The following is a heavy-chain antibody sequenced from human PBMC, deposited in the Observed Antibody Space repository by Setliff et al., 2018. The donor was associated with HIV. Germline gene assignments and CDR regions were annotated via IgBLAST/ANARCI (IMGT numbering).Heavy chain of an antibody. Sequence: TSETLSLTCAVSGYSITSGYYWGWIRQPPGKGLEWVGTIYQNGNTYYSPSLESRVSVSMDMSRNQFSLELSSVTAADTAVYYCASRVYYYDESRILREEGFVPWGQGTLVTVSS. D-gene: IGHD3-22*01. J-gene: IGHJ5*02. CDR3: ASRVYYYDESRILREEGFVP. CDR1: GYSITSGYY. CDR2: IYQNGNT. V-gene: IGHV4-38-2*01.